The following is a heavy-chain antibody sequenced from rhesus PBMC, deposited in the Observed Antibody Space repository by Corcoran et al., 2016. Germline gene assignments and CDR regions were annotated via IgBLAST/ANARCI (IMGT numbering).Heavy chain of an antibody. CDR2: KRNKTKGGKA. CDR1: GFSFSDYY. CDR3: ARDGDTATVLDS. Sequence: EVRLVESGGGLVQPGGSLRLSCAASGFSFSDYYMSWVRQAQGKGPEWVGFKRNKTKGGKAEYAASVKGRFTISRDDSKSIASLQMNSLKTEDTAVYYCARDGDTATVLDSWGQGVVVTVSS. V-gene: IGHV3-116*02. D-gene: IGHD5-12*01. J-gene: IGHJ6*01.